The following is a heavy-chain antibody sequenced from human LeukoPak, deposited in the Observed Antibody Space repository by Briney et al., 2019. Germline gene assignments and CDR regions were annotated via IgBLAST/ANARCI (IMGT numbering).Heavy chain of an antibody. Sequence: GGSLRLSCAASGFTFSSYNMNWVRQAPGKGLEWVSYISSSSSTIYYADSVKGRFTISRDNAKNSLYLQMNSLRAEDTAVYYCARDRVSGSYYITNFDYWGQGTLVTVSS. CDR3: ARDRVSGSYYITNFDY. D-gene: IGHD3-10*01. CDR1: GFTFSSYN. V-gene: IGHV3-48*04. J-gene: IGHJ4*02. CDR2: ISSSSSTI.